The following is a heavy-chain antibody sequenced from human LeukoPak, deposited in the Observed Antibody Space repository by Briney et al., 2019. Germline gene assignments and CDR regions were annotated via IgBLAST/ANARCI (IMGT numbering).Heavy chain of an antibody. Sequence: GSLRLSCAASGFTVSSNYMSWVRQPPGKGLEWIGYIYYSGSTNYNPSLKSRVTISVDTSKNQFSLKLSSVTAADTAVYYCARGGRNWFDPWGQGTLVTVSS. CDR2: IYYSGST. J-gene: IGHJ5*02. V-gene: IGHV4-59*02. CDR3: ARGGRNWFDP. CDR1: GFTVSSNY.